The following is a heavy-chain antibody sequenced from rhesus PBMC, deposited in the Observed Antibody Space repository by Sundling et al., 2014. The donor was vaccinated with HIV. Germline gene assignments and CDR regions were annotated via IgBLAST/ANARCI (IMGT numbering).Heavy chain of an antibody. CDR1: GFTFSDYV. V-gene: IGHV3-153*02. CDR2: IRSKAYGGTA. J-gene: IGHJ6*01. D-gene: IGHD1-20*01. CDR3: IRNGGRDWKNVGVLVLGLDS. Sequence: EVQLVESGGGLVQPGGSLRLSCAASGFTFSDYVMDWVRQAPGKGLEWVGFIRSKAYGGTAEYAASVKGRFTLSRDDSKNTAYLQMSSLKTEDTAVYYCIRNGGRDWKNVGVLVLGLDSWGQGVDVTVSS.